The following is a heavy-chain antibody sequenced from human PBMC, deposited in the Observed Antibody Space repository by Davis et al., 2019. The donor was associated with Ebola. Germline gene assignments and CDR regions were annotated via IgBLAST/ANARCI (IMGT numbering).Heavy chain of an antibody. J-gene: IGHJ5*02. CDR3: ARSSGPDDWFDP. Sequence: SETLSLTCTVSGYSISSGSYWGWIRQPPGKGLEWIGSIYHSGSTYYNPSLKSRVTISVDTSKNQFSLKLSSVTAADTAVYYCARSSGPDDWFDPWGQGTLVTVSS. D-gene: IGHD3-22*01. V-gene: IGHV4-38-2*02. CDR1: GYSISSGSY. CDR2: IYHSGST.